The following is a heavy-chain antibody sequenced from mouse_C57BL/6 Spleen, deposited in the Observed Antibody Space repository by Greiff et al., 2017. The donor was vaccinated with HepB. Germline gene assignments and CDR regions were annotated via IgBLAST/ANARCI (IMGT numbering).Heavy chain of an antibody. J-gene: IGHJ3*01. CDR3: AKGDSNYRFAY. Sequence: EVQRVESGPVLVKPGASVKMSCKASGYTFTDYYMNWVKQSHGKSLEWIGVINPYNGGTSYNQKFKGKATLTVDKSSSTAYMELNSLTSEDSAVYYCAKGDSNYRFAYWGQGTLVTVSA. CDR2: INPYNGGT. V-gene: IGHV1-19*01. D-gene: IGHD2-5*01. CDR1: GYTFTDYY.